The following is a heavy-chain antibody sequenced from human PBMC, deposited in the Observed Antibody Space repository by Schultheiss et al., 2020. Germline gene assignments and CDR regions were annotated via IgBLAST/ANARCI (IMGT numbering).Heavy chain of an antibody. CDR2: IYPGDSDT. CDR1: GYRFTSYW. D-gene: IGHD3-10*01. CDR3: ARVGQGGDLRTRWFDP. V-gene: IGHV5-51*01. Sequence: GGSLRLSCKGSGYRFTSYWIGWVRQMPGKGLEWMGIIYPGDSDTRYSPSFRGQVTISADKSISTAYLQWSSLKASDTAMYYCARVGQGGDLRTRWFDPWGQGTRVTVSS. J-gene: IGHJ5*02.